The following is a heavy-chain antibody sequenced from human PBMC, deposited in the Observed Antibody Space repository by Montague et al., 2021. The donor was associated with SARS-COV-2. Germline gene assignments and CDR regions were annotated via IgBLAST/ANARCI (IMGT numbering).Heavy chain of an antibody. D-gene: IGHD2-2*01. J-gene: IGHJ6*02. Sequence: SETLSLTCAVYGGSFSGYYWSWIRQPPGKGLEWIGEINHSGSTNYNPSXXSRVTISVDTSKNQFSLKLSSVTAADTAVYYCARGAVVVPAATEDYYYYYGIDVWGQGTTVTVSS. CDR2: INHSGST. CDR1: GGSFSGYY. CDR3: ARGAVVVPAATEDYYYYYGIDV. V-gene: IGHV4-34*01.